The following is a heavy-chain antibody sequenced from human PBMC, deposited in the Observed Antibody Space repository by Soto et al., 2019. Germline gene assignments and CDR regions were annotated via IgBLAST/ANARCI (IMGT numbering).Heavy chain of an antibody. Sequence: QVQLVESGGGVVQPGRSLRLSCAASGFTFSSYGMHWVRQAPGKGLEWVAVISYDGSNKYYAHSVKGRFTISRDNSKNTLYLQMNSLRAEDTAVYYCAKGAAAVPGYYYYGMDVWGQGTTVTVSS. V-gene: IGHV3-30*18. CDR3: AKGAAAVPGYYYYGMDV. J-gene: IGHJ6*02. CDR1: GFTFSSYG. CDR2: ISYDGSNK. D-gene: IGHD6-13*01.